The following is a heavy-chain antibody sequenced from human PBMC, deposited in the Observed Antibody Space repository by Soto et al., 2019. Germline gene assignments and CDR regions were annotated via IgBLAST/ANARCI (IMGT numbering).Heavy chain of an antibody. CDR3: ASETYYDFWSGYTY. V-gene: IGHV4-61*01. Sequence: QVQLQESGPGLVKPSETLSLTCTVSGGSVGSGSYYWSWIRQPPGKGLEWIGYIYYSGSTNYNPSLKSRVTISVDTSKNQFSLKLSSVTAADTAVYYCASETYYDFWSGYTYWGQGTLVTVSS. J-gene: IGHJ4*02. D-gene: IGHD3-3*01. CDR1: GGSVGSGSYY. CDR2: IYYSGST.